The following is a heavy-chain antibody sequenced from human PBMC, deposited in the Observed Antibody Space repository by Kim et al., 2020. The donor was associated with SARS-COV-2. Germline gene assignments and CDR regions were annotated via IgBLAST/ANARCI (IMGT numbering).Heavy chain of an antibody. CDR2: IWFDGSDQ. J-gene: IGHJ6*02. CDR3: ARGPHYDSWSGYSDYYYGIDV. V-gene: IGHV3-33*01. Sequence: GGSLRLSCSASGFTFNTYGMHWVRQAPGKGLEWVAVIWFDGSDQYYADSVKGRFTISRDNSKDTLYLQMRSLRADDTAVYYCARGPHYDSWSGYSDYYYGIDVWGQATAVPV. CDR1: GFTFNTYG. D-gene: IGHD3-3*01.